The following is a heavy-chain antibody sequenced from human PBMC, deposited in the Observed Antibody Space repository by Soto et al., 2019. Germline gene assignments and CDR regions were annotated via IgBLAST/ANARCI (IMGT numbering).Heavy chain of an antibody. D-gene: IGHD6-13*01. Sequence: TSETLSLTCAVYGGSFSGYYWSWIRQPPGKGLEWIGEINHSGSTNYNPSLKSRVTISVDTSKNQFSLKLSSVTAADTAAYYCARGVGPGIAAAGTPPYFDYWGQGTLVTVSS. V-gene: IGHV4-34*01. J-gene: IGHJ4*02. CDR2: INHSGST. CDR1: GGSFSGYY. CDR3: ARGVGPGIAAAGTPPYFDY.